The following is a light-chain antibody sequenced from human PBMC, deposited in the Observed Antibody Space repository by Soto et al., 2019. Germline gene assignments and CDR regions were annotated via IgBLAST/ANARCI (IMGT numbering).Light chain of an antibody. Sequence: EIVMTQCPATVSVSPGERATLSCRASQSVSSNLAWYQQKPGQAPRLLIYGASTRATGIPARFSGSGSGTEFTLTISSLQSEDFAVYYCQQYNNWPPMYTFGQGTKLEIK. CDR1: QSVSSN. CDR2: GAS. CDR3: QQYNNWPPMYT. J-gene: IGKJ2*01. V-gene: IGKV3-15*01.